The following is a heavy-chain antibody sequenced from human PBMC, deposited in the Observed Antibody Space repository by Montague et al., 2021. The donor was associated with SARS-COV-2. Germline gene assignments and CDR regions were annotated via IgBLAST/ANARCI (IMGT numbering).Heavy chain of an antibody. V-gene: IGHV4-61*02. CDR3: ARDDFRWDFDR. CDR2: IYTSGST. J-gene: IGHJ4*02. CDR1: GGSISSGSYY. Sequence: TLSLTCTVSGGSISSGSYYWSWIRQPAGKGLEWIGRIYTSGSTNYNPSLKSRVTISVDTSKNQFSLKLSSVTAADTAVYYCARDDFRWDFDRWGQGTLVTVSS. D-gene: IGHD2/OR15-2a*01.